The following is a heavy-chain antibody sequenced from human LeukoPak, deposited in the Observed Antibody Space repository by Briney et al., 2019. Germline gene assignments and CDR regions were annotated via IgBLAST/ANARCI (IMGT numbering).Heavy chain of an antibody. CDR1: GFTFSSYA. CDR3: AKEEGYDFWSGPLGY. Sequence: GGSLRLSCAASGFTFSSYAMSWVRQAPGKGQEWVLAISGSGGSTYYADSVKGRFTISRDNSKNTLYLQMNSLRAEDTAVYYCAKEEGYDFWSGPLGYWGQGALVTVSS. J-gene: IGHJ4*02. CDR2: ISGSGGST. D-gene: IGHD3-3*01. V-gene: IGHV3-23*01.